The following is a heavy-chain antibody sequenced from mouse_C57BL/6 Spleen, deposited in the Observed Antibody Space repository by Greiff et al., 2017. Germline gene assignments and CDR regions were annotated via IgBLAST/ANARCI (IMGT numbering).Heavy chain of an antibody. Sequence: QVQLQQSGPELVKPGASVKISCKASGYAFSSSWMNWVKQRPGKGLEWIGRIYPGDGDTNYNGKFKGKATLTADKSSSTAYMQLSSLTSEDSAVYFGARGGGNPLFDYWGQGTTLTVSS. CDR1: GYAFSSSW. V-gene: IGHV1-82*01. J-gene: IGHJ2*01. D-gene: IGHD2-1*01. CDR2: IYPGDGDT. CDR3: ARGGGNPLFDY.